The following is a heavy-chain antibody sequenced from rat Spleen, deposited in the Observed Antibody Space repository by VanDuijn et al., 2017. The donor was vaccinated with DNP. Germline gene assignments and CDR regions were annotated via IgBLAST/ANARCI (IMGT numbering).Heavy chain of an antibody. Sequence: EVKLVESGGGLVQPGRSLKLSCAASGFNFNDYWMGWVRQAPGKGLEWIGKISRDSSSINYIPSLKDKFTVYRDNAQDILYLQMSNLGSEDTGIYYCARAQFTRMFDFWGQGVMVTVSS. CDR1: GFNFNDYW. CDR2: ISRDSSSI. J-gene: IGHJ2*01. V-gene: IGHV4-2*01. D-gene: IGHD1-4*01. CDR3: ARAQFTRMFDF.